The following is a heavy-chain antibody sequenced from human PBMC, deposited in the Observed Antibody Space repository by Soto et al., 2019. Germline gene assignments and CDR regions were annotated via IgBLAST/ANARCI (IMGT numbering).Heavy chain of an antibody. Sequence: QVHLVESGGGVVQPGRSLRLSCAASGFTFGRYGMNWVRQAPGKGLEWVAGIGHGGSSKYYADSVKGRLTISRDNSKNPMNVQMNHLRVEDTAVYYCARDRVSYSGYGAAFDIWGQGTMVTVSS. CDR2: IGHGGSSK. CDR3: ARDRVSYSGYGAAFDI. D-gene: IGHD5-12*01. V-gene: IGHV3-33*01. CDR1: GFTFGRYG. J-gene: IGHJ3*02.